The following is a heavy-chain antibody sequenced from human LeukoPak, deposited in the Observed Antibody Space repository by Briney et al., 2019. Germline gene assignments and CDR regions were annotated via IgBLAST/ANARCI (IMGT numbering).Heavy chain of an antibody. J-gene: IGHJ6*03. CDR1: GYTFTSYD. CDR3: ARAGRQLHYDYYMDV. V-gene: IGHV1-69*05. Sequence: SVKVSCKASGYTFTSYDINWVRQATGQGLEWMGGIIPIFGTANYAQKFQGRVTITTDESTSTAYMELSSLRSEDTAVYYCARAGRQLHYDYYMDVWGKGTTVTISS. CDR2: IIPIFGTA. D-gene: IGHD6-6*01.